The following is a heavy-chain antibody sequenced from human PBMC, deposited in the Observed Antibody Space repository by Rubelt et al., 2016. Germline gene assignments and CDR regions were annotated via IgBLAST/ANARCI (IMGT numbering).Heavy chain of an antibody. V-gene: IGHV3-49*05. CDR3: TRVAFGELSPAY. J-gene: IGHJ4*02. CDR1: GFTFGDYA. CDR2: IRSKAYGGTT. D-gene: IGHD3-10*01. Sequence: EVQLVESGGGLVKPGRSLRLSCTASGFTFGDYAMSWFRQAPGKGLEWVGFIRSKAYGGTTEYAASVKGRFTISRDDSKSIAYLQMNSLKTEDTAVYYCTRVAFGELSPAYWGQGTLVTVSS.